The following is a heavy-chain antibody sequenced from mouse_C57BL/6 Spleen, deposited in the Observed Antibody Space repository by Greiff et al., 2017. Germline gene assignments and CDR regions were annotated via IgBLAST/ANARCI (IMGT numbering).Heavy chain of an antibody. CDR1: GFTFRSYA. CDR2: LSDGGSYT. CDR3: ARVGGTKIGNYFDY. V-gene: IGHV5-4*01. D-gene: IGHD3-1*01. J-gene: IGHJ2*01. Sequence: EVQLVESGGGLVKPGGSLYLSCAASGFTFRSYAMSWVRPTPAKRLEWVATLSDGGSYTYYPANVTGRVTISRDNAKNNLYLQMSHLKSEDTAMDYCARVGGTKIGNYFDYWGQGTTLTVSS.